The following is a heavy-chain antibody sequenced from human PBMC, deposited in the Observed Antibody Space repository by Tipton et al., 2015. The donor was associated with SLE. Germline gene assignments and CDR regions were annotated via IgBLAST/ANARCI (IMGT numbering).Heavy chain of an antibody. D-gene: IGHD3-16*02. V-gene: IGHV4-61*02. CDR2: ISSTGST. CDR3: ARGRVDYIRGTYRPSSFDY. J-gene: IGHJ4*02. CDR1: GVSISSSRYYSS. Sequence: TLSLTCTVSGVSISSSRYYSSWSWIRQSAGKGLEWIGRISSTGSTNYNPSLKSRVTMSVDTSENHISLRLSSLTAADTALYYCARGRVDYIRGTYRPSSFDYWGQGTQVTVSA.